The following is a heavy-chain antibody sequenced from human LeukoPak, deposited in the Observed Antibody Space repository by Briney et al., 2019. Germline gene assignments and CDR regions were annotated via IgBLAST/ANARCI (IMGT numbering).Heavy chain of an antibody. CDR2: IYYSGST. CDR3: ASYYGSGRNWFDP. Sequence: SETLSLTCTVSGGSISSSSYYWGWIRQPPGKGLEWIGSIYYSGSTYYNPSLKSRVTISVDTSKNQFSLKLSSVTAADTAVYYCASYYGSGRNWFDPWGQGTLVTVSS. J-gene: IGHJ5*02. D-gene: IGHD3-10*01. V-gene: IGHV4-39*01. CDR1: GGSISSSSYY.